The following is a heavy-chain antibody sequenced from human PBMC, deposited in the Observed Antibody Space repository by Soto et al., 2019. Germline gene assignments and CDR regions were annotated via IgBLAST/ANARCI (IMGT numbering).Heavy chain of an antibody. CDR2: IKSNVDGGTA. D-gene: IGHD2-8*01. Sequence: QLVESGGALVKPGESLILSCEGSGCVFSQAWMSWVRQAPGKGLEWVGQIKSNVDGGTADYGAPVKGRFIISRDDSRNTLYLQMNTLKTEDTAVSYCSFIGGYCTDGVCYSLDPWGQGTLVTVSS. J-gene: IGHJ5*02. CDR1: GCVFSQAW. V-gene: IGHV3-15*02. CDR3: SFIGGYCTDGVCYSLDP.